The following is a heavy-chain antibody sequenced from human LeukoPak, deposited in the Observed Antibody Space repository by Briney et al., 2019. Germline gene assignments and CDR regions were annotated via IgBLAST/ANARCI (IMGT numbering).Heavy chain of an antibody. J-gene: IGHJ4*02. D-gene: IGHD5-12*01. CDR1: GFTFNSYS. CDR3: ARDPKWLRSDRANYFDY. V-gene: IGHV3-21*01. Sequence: GGSLRLSCAASGFTFNSYSMNWVRQAPGKELEWVSSISSSSSYIYYADSVKGRFTISRDNAKNSLYLQMNSLRAEDTAVYYCARDPKWLRSDRANYFDYWGQGTLVTVSS. CDR2: ISSSSSYI.